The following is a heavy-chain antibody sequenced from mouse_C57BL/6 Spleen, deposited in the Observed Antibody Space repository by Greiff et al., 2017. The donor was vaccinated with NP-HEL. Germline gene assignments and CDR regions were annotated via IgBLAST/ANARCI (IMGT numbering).Heavy chain of an antibody. CDR1: GYTFTSYW. CDR3: VRWGDDYDEGGYAMDY. J-gene: IGHJ4*01. CDR2: IDPSDSYT. D-gene: IGHD2-4*01. Sequence: QVQLQQPGAELVMPGASVKLSCKASGYTFTSYWMHWVKQRPGQGLEWIGEIDPSDSYTNYNQKFKGKSTLTVDKSSSTAYMQLSSLTSEDSAVYYCVRWGDDYDEGGYAMDYWGQGTSVTVSS. V-gene: IGHV1-69*01.